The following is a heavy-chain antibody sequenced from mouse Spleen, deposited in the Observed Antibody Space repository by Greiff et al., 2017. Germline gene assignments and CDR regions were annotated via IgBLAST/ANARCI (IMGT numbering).Heavy chain of an antibody. Sequence: QVQLQQSGPELVKPGASVKISCKASGYSFTSYYIHWVKQRPGQGLEWIGWIYPGSGNTKYNEKFKGKATLTADTSSSTAYMQLSSLTSEDSAVYYCVSQLGAFDYWGQGTTLTVSS. CDR2: IYPGSGNT. CDR3: VSQLGAFDY. J-gene: IGHJ2*01. CDR1: GYSFTSYY. D-gene: IGHD3-3*01. V-gene: IGHV1-66*01.